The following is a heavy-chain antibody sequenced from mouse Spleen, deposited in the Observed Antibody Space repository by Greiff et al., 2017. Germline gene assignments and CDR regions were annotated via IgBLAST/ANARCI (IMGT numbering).Heavy chain of an antibody. J-gene: IGHJ4*01. CDR2: ISSGGSYT. CDR1: GFTFSSYA. Sequence: DVKLVESGGGLVKPGGSLKLSCAASGFTFSSYAMSWVRQSPEKRLEWVAEISSGGSYTYYPDTVTGRFTISRDNAKNTLYLEMSSLRSEDTAMYYCARVYGYDEDYAMDYWGQGTSVTVSS. CDR3: ARVYGYDEDYAMDY. D-gene: IGHD2-2*01. V-gene: IGHV5-9-4*01.